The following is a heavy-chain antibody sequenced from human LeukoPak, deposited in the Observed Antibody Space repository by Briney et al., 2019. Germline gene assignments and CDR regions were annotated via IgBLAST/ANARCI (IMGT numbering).Heavy chain of an antibody. CDR2: IYTSGST. CDR3: AGPSQITMVRGAKAFDF. CDR1: GGSISSGTYY. D-gene: IGHD3-10*01. J-gene: IGHJ4*02. V-gene: IGHV4-61*02. Sequence: SETLSLTCTVSGGSISSGTYYWSWIRQPAGKGLEWIGRIYTSGSTNYNPSLKSRITISVDTSKNQFSLKLSSVTAADTAVYYCAGPSQITMVRGAKAFDFWGQGTLVTVSS.